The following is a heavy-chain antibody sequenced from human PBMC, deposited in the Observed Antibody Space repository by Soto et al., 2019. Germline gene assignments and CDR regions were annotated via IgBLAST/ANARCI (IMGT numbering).Heavy chain of an antibody. CDR1: GFPFDSYG. V-gene: IGHV1-18*01. D-gene: IGHD3-3*01. CDR3: ARDKAIKIVGVVIGVFDY. Sequence: QVQLVQSGAEVKKPGASVKVSCKASGFPFDSYGINWLRQAPGQRPEWMVWISGYNGDTNYAQKFQARVTMTTDTSTSTAYMELRSPRSDDTAFYYCARDKAIKIVGVVIGVFDYWGQGTLVTVSS. J-gene: IGHJ4*02. CDR2: ISGYNGDT.